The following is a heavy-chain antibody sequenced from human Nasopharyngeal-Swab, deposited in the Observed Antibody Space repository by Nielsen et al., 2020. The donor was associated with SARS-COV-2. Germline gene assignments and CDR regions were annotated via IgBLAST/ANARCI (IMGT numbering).Heavy chain of an antibody. CDR2: ISGGVDST. V-gene: IGHV3-23*01. Sequence: WIRQPPGKGLEWVSGISGGVDSTYCADSVKGRFTISRDNSKNTLYLLMNSLRVEDTAVYYCAKAMGSVYDTSGHYNAFDIWGQGTTVTVSS. D-gene: IGHD3-22*01. J-gene: IGHJ3*02. CDR3: AKAMGSVYDTSGHYNAFDI.